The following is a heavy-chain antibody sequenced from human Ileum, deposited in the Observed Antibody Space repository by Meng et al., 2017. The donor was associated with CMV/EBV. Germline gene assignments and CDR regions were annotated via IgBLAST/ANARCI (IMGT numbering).Heavy chain of an antibody. CDR2: VGSGRDT. Sequence: GSGFTVGNSDMHWVRQVAGKGLEWVSSVGSGRDTYYADSVKGRFTVSRENVKNSLYLQMNSLRAGDTAVYYCVRATYTNVRYHYDYWGQGTLVTVSS. D-gene: IGHD2-2*02. V-gene: IGHV3-13*01. CDR1: GFTVGNSD. J-gene: IGHJ4*02. CDR3: VRATYTNVRYHYDY.